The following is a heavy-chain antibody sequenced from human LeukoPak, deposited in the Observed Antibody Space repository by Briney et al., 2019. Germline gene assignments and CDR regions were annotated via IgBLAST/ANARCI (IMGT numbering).Heavy chain of an antibody. V-gene: IGHV1-2*02. CDR3: AREFSSSGLDY. J-gene: IGHJ4*02. CDR1: GYTFTGHY. Sequence: AVKVSCKASGYTFTGHYMHWVRQAPGQGLEWMGWINPNSGGTNYAQKFQGRVTMTRDTSISTAYMELSRLRPDDTAVYYCAREFSSSGLDYWGQGTLVTVSS. D-gene: IGHD6-13*01. CDR2: INPNSGGT.